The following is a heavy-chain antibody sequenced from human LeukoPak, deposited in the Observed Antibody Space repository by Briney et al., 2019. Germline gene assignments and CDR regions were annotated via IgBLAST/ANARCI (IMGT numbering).Heavy chain of an antibody. J-gene: IGHJ3*02. CDR3: ARGFPHAMVRGVNGAFDI. CDR1: GFTFRSYW. Sequence: GGSLRLSCAASGFTFRSYWMSWVRQAPGKGLEWVAVISYDGSNKYYADSVKGRFTISRDNSKNTLYLQMNSLRAEDTAVYYCARGFPHAMVRGVNGAFDIWGQGTMVTVSS. D-gene: IGHD3-10*01. V-gene: IGHV3-30*03. CDR2: ISYDGSNK.